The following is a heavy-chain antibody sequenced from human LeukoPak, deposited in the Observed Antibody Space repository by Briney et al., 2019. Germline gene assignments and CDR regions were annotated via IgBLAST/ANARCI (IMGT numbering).Heavy chain of an antibody. D-gene: IGHD2/OR15-2a*01. CDR3: AKDGTSYYYIYY. Sequence: GGSLRLSCAACGFTFNNYGMHWVRQAPGKGLEWLAFIRYDGSNTYYADSVKGRFTVSRDDSKNTLYLQMNSLRGDDTAVYYCAKDGTSYYYIYYWGQGTLVAVSS. J-gene: IGHJ4*02. CDR2: IRYDGSNT. V-gene: IGHV3-30*02. CDR1: GFTFNNYG.